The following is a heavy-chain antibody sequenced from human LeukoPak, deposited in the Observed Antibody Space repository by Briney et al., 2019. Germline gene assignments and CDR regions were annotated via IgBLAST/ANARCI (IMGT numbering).Heavy chain of an antibody. CDR2: ISWNSNSL. J-gene: IGHJ4*02. CDR3: AKDTYSSSLTGFDY. V-gene: IGHV3-9*01. CDR1: GFTFDDYA. D-gene: IGHD6-6*01. Sequence: GGSLRLSCAASGFTFDDYAMHWVRQAPGEGLEWVSGISWNSNSLGYADSVKGRLTISRDNAKNSLYLQMNSLRAEDTALYYCAKDTYSSSLTGFDYWGQGTLVTVSS.